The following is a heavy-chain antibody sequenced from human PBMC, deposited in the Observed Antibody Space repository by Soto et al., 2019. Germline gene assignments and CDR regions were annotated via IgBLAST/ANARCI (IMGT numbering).Heavy chain of an antibody. CDR1: GFTLGYFW. CDR2: IKPDGSEK. Sequence: GGSLRVSCAASGFTLGYFWMSWVRQAPGRGLECVATIKPDGSEKYYVDSVKGRFTTSRDNAENFLYLQMNSLRVEDTAVYYCVRNVDGYCGQGTLVTVSS. J-gene: IGHJ4*02. CDR3: VRNVDGY. V-gene: IGHV3-7*01.